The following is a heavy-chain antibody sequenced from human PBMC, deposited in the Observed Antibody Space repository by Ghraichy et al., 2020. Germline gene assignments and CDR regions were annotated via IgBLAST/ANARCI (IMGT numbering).Heavy chain of an antibody. D-gene: IGHD5-18*01. V-gene: IGHV4-59*08. Sequence: SETLSLTYTVSGGSISSYYWSWIRQPPGKGLEWIGYIYYSGSTNYNPSLKSRVTISVDTSKNQFSLKLSSVTAADTAVYYCARHLLNVDTAMVGISYWYFDLWGRGTLVTVSS. J-gene: IGHJ2*01. CDR3: ARHLLNVDTAMVGISYWYFDL. CDR2: IYYSGST. CDR1: GGSISSYY.